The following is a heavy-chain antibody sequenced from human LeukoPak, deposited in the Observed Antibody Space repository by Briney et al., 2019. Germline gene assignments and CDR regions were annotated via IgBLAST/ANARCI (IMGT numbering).Heavy chain of an antibody. D-gene: IGHD3-10*01. J-gene: IGHJ4*02. CDR2: ISYDGSNK. CDR3: ARELYYYGSGSYFDY. Sequence: GGSLRLSCAASGFTFSSYAMHWVRQAPGKGLEWVAVISYDGSNKYYADSVKGRFTISGDNSKNTLYLQMNSLRAEDTAVYYCARELYYYGSGSYFDYWGQGTLVTVSS. CDR1: GFTFSSYA. V-gene: IGHV3-30-3*01.